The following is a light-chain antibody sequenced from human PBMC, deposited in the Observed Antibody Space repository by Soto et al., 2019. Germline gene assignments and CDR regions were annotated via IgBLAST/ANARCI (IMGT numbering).Light chain of an antibody. Sequence: EIVLTQSPGTLSLSPGERATLSCRASQSVSSSYLAWYQQKPGQAPRLLIYGASSRATGIQDRFSGSGSGTDFTLTISRLEPEDCAVYYCQQYGSSPLTCGGGTKVEIK. J-gene: IGKJ4*01. CDR3: QQYGSSPLT. CDR1: QSVSSSY. V-gene: IGKV3-20*01. CDR2: GAS.